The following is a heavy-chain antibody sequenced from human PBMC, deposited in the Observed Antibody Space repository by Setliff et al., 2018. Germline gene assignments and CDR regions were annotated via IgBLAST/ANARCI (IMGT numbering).Heavy chain of an antibody. CDR1: GYRFSSHW. CDR2: IYPGDSDT. D-gene: IGHD1-26*01. J-gene: IGHJ3*02. CDR3: ASSSGSSSNDAFDI. V-gene: IGHV5-51*01. Sequence: PGESLKISCKGSGYRFSSHWIGWVRQMPGKGLEWMGIIYPGDSDTRYSPSFQGQVTISADKSISTAYLQWSSLKASDTAMYYCASSSGSSSNDAFDIWGRGTTVTVSS.